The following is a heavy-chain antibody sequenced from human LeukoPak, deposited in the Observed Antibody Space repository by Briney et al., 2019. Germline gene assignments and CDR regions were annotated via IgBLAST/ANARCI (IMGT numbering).Heavy chain of an antibody. D-gene: IGHD2-2*01. Sequence: GGTLRLSCTASGFTFSNYGMSWVRQAPGKGLEWVSAISDSDGHTYYADSVKGRFTISRDTSENTLYLQMNSLRAEDTAVYYCAKDDCRSTSCRFDYWGQGTLATVSS. CDR1: GFTFSNYG. J-gene: IGHJ4*02. V-gene: IGHV3-23*01. CDR3: AKDDCRSTSCRFDY. CDR2: ISDSDGHT.